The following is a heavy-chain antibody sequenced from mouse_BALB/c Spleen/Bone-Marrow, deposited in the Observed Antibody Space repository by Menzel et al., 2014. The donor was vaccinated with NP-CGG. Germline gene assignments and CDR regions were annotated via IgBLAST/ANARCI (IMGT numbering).Heavy chain of an antibody. D-gene: IGHD1-1*01. Sequence: EVQLQQSGAELVKPGASVKLSCTASGFNIKNTYMHWVKQRPEQGLEWIGRIDPASGNTKFDPKFQGKATIASDTSSNTAFLQLSSLTSEGTAVYYCAAYYYFSSYGFAYWGQGTLVTVSA. CDR1: GFNIKNTY. CDR3: AAYYYFSSYGFAY. V-gene: IGHV14-3*02. J-gene: IGHJ3*01. CDR2: IDPASGNT.